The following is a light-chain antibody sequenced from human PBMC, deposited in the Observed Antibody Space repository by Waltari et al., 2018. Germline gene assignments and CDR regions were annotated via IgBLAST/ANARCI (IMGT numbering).Light chain of an antibody. Sequence: ELVMTQSPATLSVSPGERATLSCRASQSISSNLAWYRQKPGQAPRLLIYGASFRATGIPARFSGSGSGTEFTLTISSLQSEDFAVYYCQQYNNWPPTTFGQGTKLEIK. V-gene: IGKV3-15*01. J-gene: IGKJ2*01. CDR3: QQYNNWPPTT. CDR1: QSISSN. CDR2: GAS.